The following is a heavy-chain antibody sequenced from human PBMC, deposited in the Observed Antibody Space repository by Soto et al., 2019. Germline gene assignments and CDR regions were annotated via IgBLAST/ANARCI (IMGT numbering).Heavy chain of an antibody. CDR2: INHSGST. Sequence: SETLSLTCAVYGGSFSGYYWSWIRQPPGKGLEWIGEINHSGSTNYNPSLKSRVTISVDTSKNQFSLKLSSVTAADTAVYYCATRIARGYSSFYYYGMDVWGQGTTVTVSS. D-gene: IGHD6-13*01. J-gene: IGHJ6*02. CDR1: GGSFSGYY. V-gene: IGHV4-34*01. CDR3: ATRIARGYSSFYYYGMDV.